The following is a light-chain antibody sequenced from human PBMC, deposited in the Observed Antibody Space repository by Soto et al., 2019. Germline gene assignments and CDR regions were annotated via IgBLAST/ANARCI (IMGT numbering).Light chain of an antibody. Sequence: DILLTHSPSILSLSPGERATLSCRASQSVSSYLAWYQQKPGQAPRLLIYDASNRATGIPARFSGSGSGTEFTLTISSLQSEDFAVYYCQQSNNWPQTFGQGTKV. CDR1: QSVSSY. J-gene: IGKJ1*01. CDR2: DAS. V-gene: IGKV3-11*01. CDR3: QQSNNWPQT.